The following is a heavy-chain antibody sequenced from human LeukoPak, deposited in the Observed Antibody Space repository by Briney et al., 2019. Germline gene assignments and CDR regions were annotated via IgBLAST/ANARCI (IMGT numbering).Heavy chain of an antibody. CDR1: GYSFSNYW. J-gene: IGHJ3*02. Sequence: GESLKISCMGSGYSFSNYWIGWVRQMPGKGLEWMGIIYPGDSDTRYSPSFQGQVTISADKSISTAYLQWSSLKASDTAMYYCARRIAAAGTYAFDIWGQGTMVTVSS. D-gene: IGHD6-13*01. CDR3: ARRIAAAGTYAFDI. V-gene: IGHV5-51*01. CDR2: IYPGDSDT.